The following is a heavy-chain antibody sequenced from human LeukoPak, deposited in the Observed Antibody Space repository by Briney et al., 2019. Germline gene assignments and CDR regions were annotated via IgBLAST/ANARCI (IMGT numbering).Heavy chain of an antibody. V-gene: IGHV4-30-4*01. D-gene: IGHD6-13*01. J-gene: IGHJ4*02. Sequence: SQTLSLTCTVPGGSISSGDYYWSWIRQPPGKGLEWIGYIYYSGSTYYNPSLKSRVTIPVDTSKNQFSLKLSSVTAADTAVYYCARYSSSWYIFPYYFDYWGQGTLVTVSS. CDR1: GGSISSGDYY. CDR3: ARYSSSWYIFPYYFDY. CDR2: IYYSGST.